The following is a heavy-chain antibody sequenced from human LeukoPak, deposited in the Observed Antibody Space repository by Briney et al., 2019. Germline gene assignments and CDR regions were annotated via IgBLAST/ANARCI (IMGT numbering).Heavy chain of an antibody. Sequence: GASVKVSCKASGYTFTSYAMNWVRQAPGQGLEWMGWINTNTGNPTYAQGFTGRFVFSLDTPVSTAYLQISSLKAEDTAVYYCARSYSSGWYFDYWGQGTLVTVSS. CDR1: GYTFTSYA. D-gene: IGHD6-19*01. CDR3: ARSYSSGWYFDY. CDR2: INTNTGNP. V-gene: IGHV7-4-1*02. J-gene: IGHJ4*02.